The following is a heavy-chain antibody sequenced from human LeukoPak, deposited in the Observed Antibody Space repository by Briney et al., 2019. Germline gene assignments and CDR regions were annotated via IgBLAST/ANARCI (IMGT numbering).Heavy chain of an antibody. CDR3: AIDANLDSVGDY. Sequence: RGSLRLSCAASGFTFSTYGMHWVRQAPGKGLEWVAFIKYDGSNKNYADSVKGRFTISRDNSKNTLYLEMNSLRVEDTALYYCAIDANLDSVGDYWGQGSLVTVSS. J-gene: IGHJ4*02. CDR2: IKYDGSNK. D-gene: IGHD5-18*01. V-gene: IGHV3-30*02. CDR1: GFTFSTYG.